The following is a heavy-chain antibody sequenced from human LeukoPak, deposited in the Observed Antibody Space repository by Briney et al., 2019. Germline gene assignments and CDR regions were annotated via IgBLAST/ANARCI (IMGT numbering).Heavy chain of an antibody. V-gene: IGHV3-7*01. CDR1: GFTFSSYW. CDR3: ARVPDFWSGYPTYYYYYMDV. Sequence: GGSLRLSCAASGFTFSSYWMSWVRQAPGKGLEWVANIKQDGSEKYYVDSVKGRFTISRDNAKNSLYLQMNSLRAEDTAVYYCARVPDFWSGYPTYYYYYMDVWGKGTTVTVSS. J-gene: IGHJ6*03. CDR2: IKQDGSEK. D-gene: IGHD3-3*01.